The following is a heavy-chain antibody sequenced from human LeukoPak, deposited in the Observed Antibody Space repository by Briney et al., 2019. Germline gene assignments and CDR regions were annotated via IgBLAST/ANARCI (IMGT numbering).Heavy chain of an antibody. D-gene: IGHD3-10*01. J-gene: IGHJ6*03. CDR2: IDDSGDST. V-gene: IGHV3-23*01. CDR1: GFTFSTYA. Sequence: GGSLRLSCAASGFTFSTYAMSWVRQAPGRGLEWVSSIDDSGDSTYYADSVKGRFTISRDNSWNTLYVQMTSLRAEDTAVYYCAKVRTRWTMVRGVPYMDVWGKGTTVTVSS. CDR3: AKVRTRWTMVRGVPYMDV.